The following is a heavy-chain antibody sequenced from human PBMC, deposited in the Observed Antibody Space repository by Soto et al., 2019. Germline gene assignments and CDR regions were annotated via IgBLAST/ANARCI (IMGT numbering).Heavy chain of an antibody. CDR3: AREIVVVPAAIDWFDP. Sequence: SETLSLTCTVSGGSISSGGYYWSWIRQQPGKGLEWIGYIYYSGSTYYNPSLKSRVTISVDTSKNQFSLKLSSVTAADTAVYYCAREIVVVPAAIDWFDPWGQGTLVTVSS. V-gene: IGHV4-31*03. CDR2: IYYSGST. CDR1: GGSISSGGYY. J-gene: IGHJ5*02. D-gene: IGHD2-2*02.